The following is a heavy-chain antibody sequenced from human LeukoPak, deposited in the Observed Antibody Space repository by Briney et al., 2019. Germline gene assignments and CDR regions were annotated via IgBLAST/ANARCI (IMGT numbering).Heavy chain of an antibody. Sequence: SETLSLTCTVSGGSISSYYWSWIRQPPGKGLEWIGYIYYSGSTNYNPSLKSRVTISVDTSKNQFSLKLSSVTAADTAVYYCARHVQYSGYGGDNWFDPWGQGTLVTVSS. CDR3: ARHVQYSGYGGDNWFDP. CDR2: IYYSGST. V-gene: IGHV4-59*08. D-gene: IGHD5-12*01. J-gene: IGHJ5*02. CDR1: GGSISSYY.